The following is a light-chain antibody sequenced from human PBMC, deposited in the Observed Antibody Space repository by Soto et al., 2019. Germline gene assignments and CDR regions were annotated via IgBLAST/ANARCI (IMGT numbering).Light chain of an antibody. J-gene: IGKJ2*01. CDR2: DAS. CDR3: QHYGSSLYT. V-gene: IGKV3D-20*01. CDR1: QTVSSRY. Sequence: EIVLTQSPATLSVSLGESATLSCGASQTVSSRYLAWYQQRPGLAPRLLMYDASSRAAGIPDRFSGSGSGRVFTHTISRLEPEDSAVYYCQHYGSSLYTVGQGTKLEIK.